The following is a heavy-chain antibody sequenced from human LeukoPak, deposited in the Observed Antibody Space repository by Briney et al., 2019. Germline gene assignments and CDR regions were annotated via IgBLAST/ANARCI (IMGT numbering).Heavy chain of an antibody. CDR2: ITGSGGST. D-gene: IGHD6-13*01. Sequence: GGSLRLSCAASGFTFTSYGVSWVRQAPGKGLEWVSGITGSGGSTYYADSVKGRFTISRDTSKNTLYLQMNSLRAEDTAVYYCAKDSDELIAAAYNWFDSWGQGTLVTVSS. CDR3: AKDSDELIAAAYNWFDS. J-gene: IGHJ5*01. CDR1: GFTFTSYG. V-gene: IGHV3-23*01.